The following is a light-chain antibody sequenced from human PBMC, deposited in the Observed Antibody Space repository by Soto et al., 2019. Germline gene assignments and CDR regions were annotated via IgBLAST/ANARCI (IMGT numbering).Light chain of an antibody. Sequence: QSVLTQPPSVSAAPGQKVTISCSGSSSNIGNNYVFWYQQLPGTAPKLLIYDNDKRPSGIPDRFSGSKSGTSATLGITGLQTGHEADYYCATWNRSLSVRVLGGRTKVTV. J-gene: IGLJ2*01. CDR3: ATWNRSLSVRV. CDR1: SSNIGNNY. CDR2: DND. V-gene: IGLV1-51*01.